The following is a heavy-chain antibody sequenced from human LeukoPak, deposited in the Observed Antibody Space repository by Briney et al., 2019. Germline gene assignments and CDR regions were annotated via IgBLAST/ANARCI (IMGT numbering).Heavy chain of an antibody. D-gene: IGHD1-14*01. CDR3: ARDGKPEDYFDY. Sequence: PGGSLRLSCAASGFTFSSYSMNWVRQAPGKGLEWVSSISSSSSYIYYADSVKGRFTISRDNAKNSLYLQMNSLRAEDTAVYYCARDGKPEDYFDYWGQGTLVTVSS. CDR1: GFTFSSYS. J-gene: IGHJ4*02. CDR2: ISSSSSYI. V-gene: IGHV3-21*01.